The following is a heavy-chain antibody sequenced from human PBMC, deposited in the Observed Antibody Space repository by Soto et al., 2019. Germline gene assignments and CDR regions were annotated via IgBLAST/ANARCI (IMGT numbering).Heavy chain of an antibody. V-gene: IGHV3-33*01. CDR1: GFTFSKYG. CDR3: ARDLWERILDS. J-gene: IGHJ4*02. Sequence: QVQLVESGGGVVQPGRSLRLSCAASGFTFSKYGMHWVRQAPGMGLEWVAVIWYDGMNKYYADSVKGRFTISRDNSKNTLYLQMNSLRAEDTAVYYCARDLWERILDSWGQGTLVTVSS. CDR2: IWYDGMNK. D-gene: IGHD1-1*01.